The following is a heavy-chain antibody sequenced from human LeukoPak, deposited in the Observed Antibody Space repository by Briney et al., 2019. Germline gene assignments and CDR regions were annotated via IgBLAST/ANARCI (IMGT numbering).Heavy chain of an antibody. CDR1: GFTFSTYT. Sequence: PGGSLRLSCAASGFTFSTYTMNWVRQAPGKGLEWISTLSSTSSYIYHADSVKGRFTISRDNSKNTLYLQMNSLRAEDTAVYYCANEIRPNDYWGQGTQVTVSS. CDR2: LSSTSSYI. V-gene: IGHV3-21*04. D-gene: IGHD4-17*01. CDR3: ANEIRPNDY. J-gene: IGHJ4*02.